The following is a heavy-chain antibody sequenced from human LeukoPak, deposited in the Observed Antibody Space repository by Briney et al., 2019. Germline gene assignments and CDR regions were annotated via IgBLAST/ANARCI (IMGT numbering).Heavy chain of an antibody. J-gene: IGHJ4*02. Sequence: GASVKVSCKASGYTFTSHYMHWVRQAPGQGLAWMGIINPSGGSTSYAQKFQGRVTMTRDTSTSTVYMELSSLRSEDTAVYYCAIMIMITFGGVSQLDYWGQGTLVTVSS. V-gene: IGHV1-46*01. D-gene: IGHD3-16*01. CDR3: AIMIMITFGGVSQLDY. CDR1: GYTFTSHY. CDR2: INPSGGST.